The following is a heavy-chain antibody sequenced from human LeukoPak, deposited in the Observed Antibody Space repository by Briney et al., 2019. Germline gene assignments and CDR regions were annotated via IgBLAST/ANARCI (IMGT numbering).Heavy chain of an antibody. J-gene: IGHJ4*02. Sequence: PSETLSLTCTVSGGSMSNYYWSWIRQPPGKGLEWIGLIYYSGSTNYNPSLESRVTMSIDTSKNQFSLKLSSVTAADTAVYYCARGGDSSGWYEDFDYWGQGTLVTVSS. CDR2: IYYSGST. D-gene: IGHD6-19*01. CDR1: GGSMSNYY. CDR3: ARGGDSSGWYEDFDY. V-gene: IGHV4-4*07.